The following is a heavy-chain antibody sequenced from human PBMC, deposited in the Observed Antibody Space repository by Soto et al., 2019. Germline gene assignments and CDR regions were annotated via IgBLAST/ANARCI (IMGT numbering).Heavy chain of an antibody. CDR2: IWHDGENK. D-gene: IGHD1-1*01. CDR1: GFTFSSFG. CDR3: ARDPGNDEAMDY. V-gene: IGHV3-33*01. Sequence: QVPVVESGGGVVQPGRSLRLSCAASGFTFSSFGMHWVRQAPGKGLEWVAVIWHDGENKYYADSANGRFTISRDNSKNTLYQQMNSLRAEDTAVYYCARDPGNDEAMDYWGQGTLVTVSS. J-gene: IGHJ4*02.